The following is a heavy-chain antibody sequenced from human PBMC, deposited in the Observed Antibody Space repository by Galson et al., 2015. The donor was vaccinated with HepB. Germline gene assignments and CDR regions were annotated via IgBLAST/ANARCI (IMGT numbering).Heavy chain of an antibody. CDR1: GYIFMNYG. CDR2: SGPYNGNT. CDR3: ARGGFDY. Sequence: SVKVSCKGSGYIFMNYGIGWVRQAPGQGPEWMGWSGPYNGNTNYARKFQGRVTMTVDTSTGTAYMELRSLRSDDTAVYYCARGGFDYWGQGTLVTVSS. J-gene: IGHJ4*02. V-gene: IGHV1-18*04.